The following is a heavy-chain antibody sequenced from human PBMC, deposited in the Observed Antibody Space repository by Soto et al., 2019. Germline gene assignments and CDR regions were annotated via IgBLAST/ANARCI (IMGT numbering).Heavy chain of an antibody. J-gene: IGHJ6*02. CDR2: ISYDGSDK. CDR3: AKATIVAAGTSRYYYYSGMDV. Sequence: PGGSLRLSCAASGIIFKNYGMYWVRQAPGKGLEWVAVISYDGSDKYYADSVKGRFTASRDDSKNTLFLQMNSLRPEDTAVYYCAKATIVAAGTSRYYYYSGMDVWGQGTTVTVSS. V-gene: IGHV3-30*18. CDR1: GIIFKNYG. D-gene: IGHD1-26*01.